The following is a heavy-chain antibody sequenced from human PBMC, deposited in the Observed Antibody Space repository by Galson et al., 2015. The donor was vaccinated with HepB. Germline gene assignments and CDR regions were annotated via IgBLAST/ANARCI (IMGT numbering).Heavy chain of an antibody. Sequence: SVKVSCKASGYSFTNYGLGWVRQAPGQEPQWMGWVSGYDGSTNYAPKFQVSVSMTTDKSTDTAYLELRSLRHDDTAVYYCARDSRLELRLNNYYSYGMDVWGQGTAVTVSS. CDR2: VSGYDGST. V-gene: IGHV1-18*01. D-gene: IGHD1-7*01. CDR1: GYSFTNYG. CDR3: ARDSRLELRLNNYYSYGMDV. J-gene: IGHJ6*02.